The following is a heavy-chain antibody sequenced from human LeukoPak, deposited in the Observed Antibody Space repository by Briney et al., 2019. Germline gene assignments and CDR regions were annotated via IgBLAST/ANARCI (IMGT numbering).Heavy chain of an antibody. CDR3: ARGPWEYYYDSSGYYPDY. CDR1: GGSVSSGSYY. Sequence: PSETLSLTCTVSGGSVSSGSYYWSWIRQPPGKGLEWIVYIYYSGSTNYNPSLKSRVTISVDTSKNQFSLKLSSVTAADTAVYYCARGPWEYYYDSSGYYPDYWGQGTLVTVSS. V-gene: IGHV4-61*01. J-gene: IGHJ4*02. CDR2: IYYSGST. D-gene: IGHD3-22*01.